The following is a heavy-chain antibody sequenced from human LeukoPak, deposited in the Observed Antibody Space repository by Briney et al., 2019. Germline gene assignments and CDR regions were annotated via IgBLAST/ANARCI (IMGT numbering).Heavy chain of an antibody. CDR1: GFTLSDYY. CDR2: ISSSGSTI. V-gene: IGHV3-11*01. Sequence: GGSLRLSCAASGFTLSDYYMSWISQAPGKGLEWVSYISSSGSTIYYADSVKGRFTISRDNAKNSLYLQMNSLRAEDTAVYYCARDSDCSGGSCYGVDVWDHGTTVTVSS. CDR3: ARDSDCSGGSCYGVDV. J-gene: IGHJ6*02. D-gene: IGHD2-15*01.